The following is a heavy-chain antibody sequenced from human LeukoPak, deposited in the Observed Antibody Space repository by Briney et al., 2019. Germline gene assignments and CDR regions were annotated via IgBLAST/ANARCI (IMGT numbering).Heavy chain of an antibody. CDR3: ARGPHSLYSLGY. CDR2: ISYDGSNK. Sequence: GGSLRLSCAASGFTFSSYAMHWVRQAPGKGLEWVAVISYDGSNKYYADSVKGRFTIPRDNSKNTLYLQMNSLRAEDTAVYYCARGPHSLYSLGYWGQGTLVTVSS. D-gene: IGHD2-15*01. V-gene: IGHV3-30*14. CDR1: GFTFSSYA. J-gene: IGHJ4*02.